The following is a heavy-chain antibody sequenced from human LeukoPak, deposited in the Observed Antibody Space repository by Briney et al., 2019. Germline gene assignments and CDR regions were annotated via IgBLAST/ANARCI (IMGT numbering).Heavy chain of an antibody. CDR2: INPSGGST. Sequence: EASVKVSCKASGYTFTSYYMHWVRQAPGQGLEWMGIINPSGGSTSYAQKFQGRVTMTRDMSTSTVYMELSSLRSEDTAVYYCARVGEEGNNYYDSSGYFPLLNYWGQGTLVTVSS. CDR3: ARVGEEGNNYYDSSGYFPLLNY. V-gene: IGHV1-46*01. J-gene: IGHJ4*02. CDR1: GYTFTSYY. D-gene: IGHD3-22*01.